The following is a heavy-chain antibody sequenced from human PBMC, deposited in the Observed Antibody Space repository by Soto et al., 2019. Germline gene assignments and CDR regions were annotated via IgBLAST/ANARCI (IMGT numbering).Heavy chain of an antibody. Sequence: PSETLSLTCAVSCGSISSSNWWSWVRQPPGKGLEWIGKIYHSGSTNYNPSLKSRVTISVDKSKNQFSLKLSSVTAADTAVYYCARVYMVRGTIIRYFDYWGQGTLVTVS. CDR2: IYHSGST. D-gene: IGHD3-10*01. CDR3: ARVYMVRGTIIRYFDY. J-gene: IGHJ4*02. V-gene: IGHV4-4*02. CDR1: CGSISSSNW.